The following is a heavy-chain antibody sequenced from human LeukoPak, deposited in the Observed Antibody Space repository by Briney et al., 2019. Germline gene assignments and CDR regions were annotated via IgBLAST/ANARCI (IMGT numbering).Heavy chain of an antibody. CDR3: AKDPSSPFGVVTYYFDY. D-gene: IGHD3-3*01. J-gene: IGHJ4*02. CDR2: ITGSGSPI. V-gene: IGHV3-48*03. CDR1: GFTFSTYE. Sequence: GGSLRLSCAASGFTFSTYEMKWVRQAPGKGLEWVSYITGSGSPIYYADSVKGRFTISRDNSKNTLYLQMNSLRAEDTAVYYCAKDPSSPFGVVTYYFDYWGQGTLVTVSS.